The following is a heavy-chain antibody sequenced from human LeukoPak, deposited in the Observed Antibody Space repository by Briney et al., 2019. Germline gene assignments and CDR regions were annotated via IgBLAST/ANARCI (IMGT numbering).Heavy chain of an antibody. J-gene: IGHJ4*02. CDR2: IYHSGSA. CDR3: ARATPAIARGTFDS. CDR1: GGSISNDNW. D-gene: IGHD3-16*01. V-gene: IGHV4-4*02. Sequence: NASGTLSLTCAVSGGSISNDNWWTWVRQPPGKGLEWIGYIYHSGSAYYNPSLQSRVTISVDRSKNQFSLRLNSVTAADTAVYYCARATPAIARGTFDSWGQGTLVTVSS.